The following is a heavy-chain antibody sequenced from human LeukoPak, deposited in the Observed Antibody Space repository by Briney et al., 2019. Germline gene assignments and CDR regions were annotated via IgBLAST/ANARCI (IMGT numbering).Heavy chain of an antibody. CDR2: IYSGGDT. D-gene: IGHD2-2*02. V-gene: IGHV3-66*02. J-gene: IGHJ5*02. CDR3: SRDYCSSISCYTRWFDP. CDR1: GFTVSSNF. Sequence: GGSLRLSCAASGFTVSSNFMSWVRQAPGQGLEWVSVIYSGGDTYYADSVKGRFTISRDNFKNTLYLQMNSLRTDDTAVYYCSRDYCSSISCYTRWFDPWGQGTLVTVSS.